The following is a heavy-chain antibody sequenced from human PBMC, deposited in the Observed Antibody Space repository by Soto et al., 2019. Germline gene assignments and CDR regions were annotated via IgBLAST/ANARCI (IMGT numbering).Heavy chain of an antibody. J-gene: IGHJ4*02. CDR2: ISAYNGNT. V-gene: IGHV1-18*01. CDR3: ASPGTELWFGELLGNQYYFDY. D-gene: IGHD3-10*01. Sequence: QVQLVQSGAEVKKPGASVKVSCKASGYTFTSYGISWVRQAPGQGLEWMGWISAYNGNTNYAQKLQGRVTMTTDTSTSTAYMELRSLRSDDTAVYYCASPGTELWFGELLGNQYYFDYWGQGTLVTVSS. CDR1: GYTFTSYG.